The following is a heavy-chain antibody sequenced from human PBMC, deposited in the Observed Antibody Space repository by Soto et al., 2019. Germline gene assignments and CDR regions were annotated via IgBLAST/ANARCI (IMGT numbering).Heavy chain of an antibody. CDR2: IYSGGTI. CDR3: HGYGY. J-gene: IGHJ4*02. CDR1: GFTVTINY. D-gene: IGHD5-12*01. Sequence: ELQVVESGGGLIQPGGSLRLSCAVSGFTVTINYMSWVRQAPGKGLEWVSVIYSGGTIYYADYVKGRFTISRDTTKNTLYLQRNSLRREDTAVYYGHGYGYWGQGTLVTVTS. V-gene: IGHV3-53*01.